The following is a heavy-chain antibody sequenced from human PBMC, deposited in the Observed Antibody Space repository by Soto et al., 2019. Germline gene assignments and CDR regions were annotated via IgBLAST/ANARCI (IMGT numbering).Heavy chain of an antibody. CDR2: IYYSGST. CDR3: ARGSYGDSY. CDR1: GASITSYF. Sequence: PSETLSLTCTVSGASITSYFWSWIRQPPGKRLEWIGYIYYSGSTNYNPSLKSRVTISVDKSKNQFSLKLSTVTAADTAVYYCARGSYGDSYWGQGTLVTVSS. J-gene: IGHJ4*02. V-gene: IGHV4-59*01. D-gene: IGHD4-17*01.